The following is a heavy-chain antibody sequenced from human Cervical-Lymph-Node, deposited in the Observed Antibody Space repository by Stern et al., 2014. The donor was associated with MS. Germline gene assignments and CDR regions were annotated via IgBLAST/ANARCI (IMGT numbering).Heavy chain of an antibody. Sequence: QVKVVKSGSGLVKSTKTLKMTCTFSGLSLSTAGMCVSWISQPPGKDMEWIGVIDLDDAKFYSTSLKTMLTISKDTSKNQVVLTFTNMDPLDTATYYCARLVTATPDSDQSGVDVWGQGTTVTV. CDR2: IDLDDAK. CDR1: GLSLSTAGMC. CDR3: ARLVTATPDSDQSGVDV. D-gene: IGHD2-21*02. J-gene: IGHJ6*02. V-gene: IGHV2-70*01.